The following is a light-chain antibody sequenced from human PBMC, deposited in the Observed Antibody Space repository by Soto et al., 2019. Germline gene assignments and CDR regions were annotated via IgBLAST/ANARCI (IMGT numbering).Light chain of an antibody. CDR3: QQYNNWPPWT. V-gene: IGKV3-15*01. CDR2: GAS. Sequence: EIVMTQSPATLSVSPGERATLSCRASQNIRSNLAWYQQIPGQAPRLLIHGASTRATGIPARFSGSGSGTEFTLTISGLQSEDYAVYYCQQYNNWPPWTFGQGIKVEI. J-gene: IGKJ1*01. CDR1: QNIRSN.